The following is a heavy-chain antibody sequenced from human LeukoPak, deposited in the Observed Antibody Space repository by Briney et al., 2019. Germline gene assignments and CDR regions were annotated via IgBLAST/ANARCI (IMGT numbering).Heavy chain of an antibody. Sequence: GGSLRLSCAASGFTFNNYAMSWVRQAPGKGLEWVSAVSGSGGSTYYADSVKGRLTISRDNSKNTLYLQMNSLRAEDTAVYYCAKVVAFYYDSSGYYYFDYWGQGTLVTDSS. CDR2: VSGSGGST. CDR3: AKVVAFYYDSSGYYYFDY. J-gene: IGHJ4*02. V-gene: IGHV3-23*01. CDR1: GFTFNNYA. D-gene: IGHD3-22*01.